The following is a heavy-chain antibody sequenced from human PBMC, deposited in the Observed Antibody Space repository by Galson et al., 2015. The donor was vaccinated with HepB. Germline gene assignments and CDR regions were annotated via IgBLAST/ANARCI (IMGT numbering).Heavy chain of an antibody. Sequence: SLRLSCAASGFIFSSNGMHWVRQGPGKGLEWVALISDDGTKKYYADSVKGRFTMSRDNSKNTLYLQMNSLRAEDTALYYCAKERIVARRAPFDSWGQGTLVTVSS. D-gene: IGHD6-6*01. V-gene: IGHV3-30*18. CDR2: ISDDGTKK. J-gene: IGHJ4*02. CDR3: AKERIVARRAPFDS. CDR1: GFIFSSNG.